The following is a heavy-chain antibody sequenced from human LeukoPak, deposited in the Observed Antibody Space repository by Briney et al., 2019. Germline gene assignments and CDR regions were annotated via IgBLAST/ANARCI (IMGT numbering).Heavy chain of an antibody. CDR2: IYYSGST. Sequence: SETLSLTXTVSGGSISSSSYYWGGIRQPPGKGLEWIGSIYYSGSTYYNPSLKSRVTISVDTSKNQFSLKLSSVTAADTAVYYCARLGDGYNSIIDYWGQGTLVTVSS. CDR3: ARLGDGYNSIIDY. J-gene: IGHJ4*02. V-gene: IGHV4-39*01. CDR1: GGSISSSSYY. D-gene: IGHD5-24*01.